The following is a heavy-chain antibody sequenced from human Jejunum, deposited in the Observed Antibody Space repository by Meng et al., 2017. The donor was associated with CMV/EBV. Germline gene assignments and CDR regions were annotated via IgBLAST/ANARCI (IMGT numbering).Heavy chain of an antibody. CDR3: VEGETVVDANFDH. V-gene: IGHV3-30*04. J-gene: IGHJ4*02. CDR2: IAYDGANE. CDR1: GFTFSNFA. Sequence: SGFTFSNFAMHWVRQTPGKGLEWLAVIAYDGANEYYADSVEGRFSISRDNSKNTVYLQMNSLRPEDTAVYYCVEGETVVDANFDHWGQGTLVTVSS. D-gene: IGHD2-8*02.